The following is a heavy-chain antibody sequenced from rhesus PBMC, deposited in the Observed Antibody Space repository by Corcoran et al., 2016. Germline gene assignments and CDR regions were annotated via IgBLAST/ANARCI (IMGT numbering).Heavy chain of an antibody. CDR2: IYGSGGNT. V-gene: IGHV4-169*02. Sequence: QLQLQESGPGLVKPSETLSVTCAVPGGSSSSSYWSWSRQAPGKGLEWIGYIYGSGGNTDYNPSLTSRVTLSVDTSKSQLSLKLSSVTTADTAVYYCARDRGYYFDYWGQGVLVTVSS. CDR1: GGSSSSSY. J-gene: IGHJ4*01. CDR3: ARDRGYYFDY.